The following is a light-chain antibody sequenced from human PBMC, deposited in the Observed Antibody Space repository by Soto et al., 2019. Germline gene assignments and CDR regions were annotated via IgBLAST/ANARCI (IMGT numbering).Light chain of an antibody. CDR1: QSISSW. CDR2: KAS. Sequence: DIQMTQSPSTLSASVGDRVTITCRASQSISSWLAWYQQKPGKAPKLLIYKASNLEIGVPSRFIGSGSGTEFILTISSLQPDDFATYYCQQYNSYPWTFGQGTKVEIK. CDR3: QQYNSYPWT. J-gene: IGKJ1*01. V-gene: IGKV1-5*03.